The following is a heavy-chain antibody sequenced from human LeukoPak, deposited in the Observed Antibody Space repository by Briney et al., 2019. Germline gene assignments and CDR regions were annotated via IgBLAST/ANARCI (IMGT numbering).Heavy chain of an antibody. CDR3: TTRPSYYYYYMDV. J-gene: IGHJ6*03. Sequence: SVKVSCKASGGTFSSYAISWVRQAPGQGLEWMGGIIPIFGTANYAQKFQGRVTITADESTSTAYMELSSLRSEDTAVYCCTTRPSYYYYYMDVWGKGTTVTVSS. V-gene: IGHV1-69*13. D-gene: IGHD2-15*01. CDR2: IIPIFGTA. CDR1: GGTFSSYA.